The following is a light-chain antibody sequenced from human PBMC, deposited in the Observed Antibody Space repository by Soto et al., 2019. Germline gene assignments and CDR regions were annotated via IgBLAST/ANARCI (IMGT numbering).Light chain of an antibody. V-gene: IGKV1-17*01. CDR3: LQLNTFPYT. CDR2: GAS. CDR1: QGIRSD. Sequence: DIQMTQSPSSLSASVGDSVTITCRASQGIRSDLGWFQQKPGKAPTRLIFGASTLQGGVPSRFSGSGSGTAFTLTISGLQPEDFATYYCLQLNTFPYTFGQGTKLEIK. J-gene: IGKJ2*01.